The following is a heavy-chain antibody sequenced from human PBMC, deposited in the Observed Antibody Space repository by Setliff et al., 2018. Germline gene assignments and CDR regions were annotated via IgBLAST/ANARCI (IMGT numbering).Heavy chain of an antibody. J-gene: IGHJ4*02. CDR1: GASLNSGTYY. D-gene: IGHD1-1*01. Sequence: SETLSLTCTVSGASLNSGTYYWGWIRQPPGKGLEWIGRIYYRGDTYYNPSLKGRLTISVDTAQNQFSLRLTSVTAADTAVYNCARTGTYRYFDYWGQGALVTVS. CDR2: IYYRGDT. CDR3: ARTGTYRYFDY. V-gene: IGHV4-39*01.